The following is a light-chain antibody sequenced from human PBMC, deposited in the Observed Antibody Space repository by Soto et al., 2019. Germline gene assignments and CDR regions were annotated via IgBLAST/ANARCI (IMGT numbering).Light chain of an antibody. V-gene: IGKV3-11*01. J-gene: IGKJ5*01. CDR3: QQANSFPIT. CDR1: QSVSSY. CDR2: RAS. Sequence: EIVLTQSPATLSLSPGERATLSCRASQSVSSYLAWYQQRPGQAPRLLIYRASARATGIPARFSGSGSGTDFTLTISSLEPEDFATYYCQQANSFPITFGQGTRLEIK.